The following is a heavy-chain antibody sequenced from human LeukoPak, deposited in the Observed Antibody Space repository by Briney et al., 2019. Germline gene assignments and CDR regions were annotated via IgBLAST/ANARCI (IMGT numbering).Heavy chain of an antibody. Sequence: SETLSLTCTVSGGPISSSSYYWGWIRQPPGKGLEWIGSIYYSGSTYYNPSLKSRVTISVDTSKNQFSLKLSSVTAADTAVYYCAREGAVAGRALDYWGQGTLVTVSS. D-gene: IGHD6-19*01. CDR1: GGPISSSSYY. J-gene: IGHJ4*02. CDR3: AREGAVAGRALDY. V-gene: IGHV4-39*07. CDR2: IYYSGST.